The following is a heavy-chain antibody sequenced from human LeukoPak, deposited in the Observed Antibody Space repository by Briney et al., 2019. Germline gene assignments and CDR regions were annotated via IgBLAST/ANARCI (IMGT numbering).Heavy chain of an antibody. CDR2: ISGSGGTT. V-gene: IGHV3-23*01. CDR3: ARERGSSGGNTNGYFDY. D-gene: IGHD4-23*01. CDR1: GFTFSNYA. Sequence: GGSLRLSCAASGFTFSNYAVSCVRQAPGKSLEWVSVISGSGGTTYSADSVKGRFTISRDNSKNTLYLQMNSLRAEDTAAYYCARERGSSGGNTNGYFDYWGQGALVTVSS. J-gene: IGHJ4*02.